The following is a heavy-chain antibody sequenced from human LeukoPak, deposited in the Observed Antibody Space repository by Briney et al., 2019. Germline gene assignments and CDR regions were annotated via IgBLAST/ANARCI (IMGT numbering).Heavy chain of an antibody. CDR2: INSDGSET. CDR1: GFTFSSNW. V-gene: IGHV3-74*01. Sequence: TGGSLRLSCVASGFTFSSNWMHWVRQGPGKGLVWVSRINSDGSETRHADSVKGRFTISRDNAKNTLYLQMNSLRAEDTAVYYCATYGDSRRRDWYFDLWGRGTLVTVSS. D-gene: IGHD4-17*01. J-gene: IGHJ2*01. CDR3: ATYGDSRRRDWYFDL.